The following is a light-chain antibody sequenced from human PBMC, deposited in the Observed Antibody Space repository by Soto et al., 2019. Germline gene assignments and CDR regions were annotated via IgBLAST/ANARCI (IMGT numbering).Light chain of an antibody. J-gene: IGLJ3*02. CDR3: SSYTSSSTWV. V-gene: IGLV2-14*03. CDR1: RSDIGRYDY. Sequence: QSALTQPASVSGSPGQSITISCIGTRSDIGRYDYVSWYQQHPGKAPKLIIYDVSHRPSGVSTRFSGSQSGNTASLTISGRQAEDEADYHCSSYTSSSTWVFGGGTQLTVL. CDR2: DVS.